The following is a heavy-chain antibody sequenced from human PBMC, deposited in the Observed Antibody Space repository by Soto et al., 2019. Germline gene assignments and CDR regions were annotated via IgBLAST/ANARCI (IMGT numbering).Heavy chain of an antibody. V-gene: IGHV3-13*01. Sequence: GGSLRLSCAASGFTFSSYDMHWVRQATGKGLEWVSAIGTAGDTYYPGSVKGRFTISRENAKNSLYLQMNSLRAGDTAEYYCARCSNYYDCCSCYSYYYMDVWGKGTTVTVSS. CDR1: GFTFSSYD. J-gene: IGHJ6*03. CDR2: IGTAGDT. D-gene: IGHD3-3*01. CDR3: ARCSNYYDCCSCYSYYYMDV.